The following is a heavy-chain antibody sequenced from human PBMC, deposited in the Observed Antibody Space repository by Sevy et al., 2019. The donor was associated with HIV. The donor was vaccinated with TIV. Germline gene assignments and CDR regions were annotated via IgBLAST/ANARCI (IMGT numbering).Heavy chain of an antibody. Sequence: VGSLRLSCAASGFSFNNHWMSWVRQAPEKGLEWVANIKHDGSEKYYADSLEGRFAVSRDNAKNSLFLQINSLRVEDTAVYFCARLPTGLQSFNYLLSTYFDSWGQGTLVTVSS. CDR1: GFSFNNHW. D-gene: IGHD3-9*01. CDR3: ARLPTGLQSFNYLLSTYFDS. V-gene: IGHV3-7*01. CDR2: IKHDGSEK. J-gene: IGHJ4*02.